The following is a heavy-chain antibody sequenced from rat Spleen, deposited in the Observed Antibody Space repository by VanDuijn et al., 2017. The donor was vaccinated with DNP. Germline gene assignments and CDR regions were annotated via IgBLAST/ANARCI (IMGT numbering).Heavy chain of an antibody. CDR1: GFTFSDYY. CDR2: ISYDGSDT. D-gene: IGHD3-8*01. Sequence: EVQLVESDGGSVQPGRSLKVSCAASGFTFSDYYMAWVRQAPKKSLEWVATISYDGSDTYYRDSMKGRFTISRDNAKSTLYLQVNSLRSEDTATYYCTSNPHIRTAAPFDYWGQGVMVTVSS. V-gene: IGHV5-7*01. J-gene: IGHJ2*01. CDR3: TSNPHIRTAAPFDY.